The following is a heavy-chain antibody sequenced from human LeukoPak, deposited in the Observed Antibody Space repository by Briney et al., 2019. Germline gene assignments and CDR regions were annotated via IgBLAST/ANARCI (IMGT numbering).Heavy chain of an antibody. CDR3: ARSWIHYFDY. J-gene: IGHJ4*02. CDR2: INHSGST. V-gene: IGHV4-34*01. Sequence: PSETLSLTCAVYGGSFSGYYWSWIRQPPGKGLEWIGEINHSGSTNYNPSLKSRVTISVDTSKNQFSLKLSSVAAADTAVYYCARSWIHYFDYWGQGTLVTVPS. CDR1: GGSFSGYY. D-gene: IGHD5-18*01.